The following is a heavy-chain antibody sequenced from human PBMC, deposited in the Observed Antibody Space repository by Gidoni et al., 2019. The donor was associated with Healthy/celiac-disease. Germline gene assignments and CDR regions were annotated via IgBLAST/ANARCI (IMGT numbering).Heavy chain of an antibody. CDR2: INHSGST. D-gene: IGHD6-19*01. V-gene: IGHV4-34*01. CDR3: ARGVRRQIAVAGHHDAFDI. Sequence: QVQLQQWGAGLLQPSEPLSLTCAVYGGCFRVYYWSWIPPPPGKGLEGIGEINHSGSTNYNPSLKSRVTISVDTAKNQFSLKLSSVTAADTAVYYCARGVRRQIAVAGHHDAFDIWGQGTMVTVSS. CDR1: GGCFRVYY. J-gene: IGHJ3*02.